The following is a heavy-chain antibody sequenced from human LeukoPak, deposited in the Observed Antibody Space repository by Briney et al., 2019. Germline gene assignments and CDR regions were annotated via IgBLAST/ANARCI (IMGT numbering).Heavy chain of an antibody. J-gene: IGHJ6*02. D-gene: IGHD5-24*01. V-gene: IGHV3-74*01. CDR3: ARGGWPQYPNGLDV. CDR2: LNSDGSST. CDR1: GFTFSTYW. Sequence: GGSLRPSCAASGFTFSTYWMHWVRQAPGQGLVWVSRLNSDGSSTSYADSVKGRFTISRDNAKNTLYLQVNSLRVEDTAVYYCARGGWPQYPNGLDVWGQGTRVTVSS.